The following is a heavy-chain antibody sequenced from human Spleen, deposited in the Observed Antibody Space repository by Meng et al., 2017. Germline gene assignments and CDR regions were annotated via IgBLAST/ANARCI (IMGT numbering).Heavy chain of an antibody. CDR3: ARVGGKATTLVRGVIMDFYGMDV. Sequence: GESLKISCAASGFTFSDYWMGWVRQAPGKGLDWVANINQDGDVQHYVDSAKGRFAISRDNAKSSLFLQVNSLRAEDTAIFYCARVGGKATTLVRGVIMDFYGMDVWGQGTAVTVSS. D-gene: IGHD3-10*01. CDR2: INQDGDVQ. CDR1: GFTFSDYW. J-gene: IGHJ6*02. V-gene: IGHV3-7*01.